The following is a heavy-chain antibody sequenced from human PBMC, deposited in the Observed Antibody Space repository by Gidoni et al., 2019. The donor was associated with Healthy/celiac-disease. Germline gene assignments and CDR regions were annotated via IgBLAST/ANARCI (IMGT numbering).Heavy chain of an antibody. CDR3: ASGGYYSYFDY. CDR2: IYYSGST. J-gene: IGHJ4*02. D-gene: IGHD3-22*01. V-gene: IGHV4-31*03. Sequence: QVQLQESGQGLVKPSQTLSLTCTVPGGSISSGGYYWSWIRKHPGKGLEWIGYIYYSGSTYYSPSLKSRVTISVDTSKNQFSLKLSAVTAADTAVYYCASGGYYSYFDYWGQGTLVTVSS. CDR1: GGSISSGGYY.